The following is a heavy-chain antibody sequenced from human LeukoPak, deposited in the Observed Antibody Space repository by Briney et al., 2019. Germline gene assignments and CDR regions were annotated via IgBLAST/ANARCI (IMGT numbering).Heavy chain of an antibody. CDR2: IIPIFGTA. Sequence: SVKVSCKASGGTFISYAISWVRQAPGQGREWMGGIIPIFGTANYAQKFQGRVTITADESTSTAYMEPSSLRSEDTAVYYCARSCPPGGSCYSFNDAFDIWGQGTMVTVSS. J-gene: IGHJ3*02. V-gene: IGHV1-69*13. CDR1: GGTFISYA. D-gene: IGHD2-15*01. CDR3: ARSCPPGGSCYSFNDAFDI.